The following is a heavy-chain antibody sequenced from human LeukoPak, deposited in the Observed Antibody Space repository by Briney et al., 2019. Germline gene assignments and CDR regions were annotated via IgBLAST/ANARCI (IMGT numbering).Heavy chain of an antibody. CDR1: GFTFTTYA. V-gene: IGHV3-23*01. D-gene: IGHD5-12*01. CDR2: ISDSGDST. J-gene: IGHJ4*02. Sequence: PGGSLRLSCAASGFTFTTYAMSWVRQAPGPGLEWISTISDSGDSTYYADPVKGRFTISRDNSKNTLYVQMNSLRAEDTAVYYCAKSHSVGYRGYFDYWGQGTLVTVSS. CDR3: AKSHSVGYRGYFDY.